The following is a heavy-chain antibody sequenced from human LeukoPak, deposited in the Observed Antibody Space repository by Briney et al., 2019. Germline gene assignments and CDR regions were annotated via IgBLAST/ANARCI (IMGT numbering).Heavy chain of an antibody. D-gene: IGHD6-13*01. J-gene: IGHJ6*03. V-gene: IGHV1-2*02. CDR3: ARDRIAAAGTYYYYMDV. Sequence: GASVKVSCKASGYTFTGYYMHWVRQAPGQGLEWMGWINPNSGGTNYAQKFQGRVTMTRDTSISTAYMELSRLRSDDTAVYYCARDRIAAAGTYYYYMDVWGKGTTVTVSS. CDR2: INPNSGGT. CDR1: GYTFTGYY.